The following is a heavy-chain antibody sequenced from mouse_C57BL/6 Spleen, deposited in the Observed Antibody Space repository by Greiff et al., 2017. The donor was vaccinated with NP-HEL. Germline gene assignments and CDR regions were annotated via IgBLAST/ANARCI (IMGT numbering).Heavy chain of an antibody. Sequence: EVMLVESGGGLVKPGGSLKLSCAASGFTFSDYGMHWVRQAPEKGLEWVAYISSGSSTIYYADTVKGRFTISRDNAKNTLFLQMTSLRSEDTAMYYCARSYGNYERWFAYWGQGTLVTVSA. D-gene: IGHD2-1*01. CDR2: ISSGSSTI. CDR1: GFTFSDYG. CDR3: ARSYGNYERWFAY. V-gene: IGHV5-17*01. J-gene: IGHJ3*01.